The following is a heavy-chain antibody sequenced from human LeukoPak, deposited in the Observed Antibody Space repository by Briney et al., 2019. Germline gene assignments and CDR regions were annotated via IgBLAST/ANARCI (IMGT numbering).Heavy chain of an antibody. CDR1: GFSISSSGGG. Sequence: SGPTLVKPTQTLTLTCTFSGFSISSSGGGVGWIRQPPGRALEWLAPIYCDEDNRYSPSLKNRLTTPRATSKSHVVLTMTNLDPVDAATYYCAHSRRLRDCSGGSCYYFDYWGQGTLVTVSS. V-gene: IGHV2-5*02. J-gene: IGHJ4*02. CDR2: IYCDEDN. D-gene: IGHD2-15*01. CDR3: AHSRRLRDCSGGSCYYFDY.